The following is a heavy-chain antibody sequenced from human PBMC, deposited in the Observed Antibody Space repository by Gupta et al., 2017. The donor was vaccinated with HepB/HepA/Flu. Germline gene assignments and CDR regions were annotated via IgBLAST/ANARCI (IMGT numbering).Heavy chain of an antibody. J-gene: IGHJ6*02. V-gene: IGHV3-30-3*01. D-gene: IGHD6-13*01. CDR2: ISYDGSNK. Sequence: QVQLVESGGGVVQPGRSLRLSCAASGFTFSSYALHWVRQAPGKGLEWVAVISYDGSNKYYADSVKGRFTISRGNSKNTLYLQMNSLRAEDTAVYYCAREGIRLAAAATGYYYGMDVWGQGTTVTVSS. CDR1: GFTFSSYA. CDR3: AREGIRLAAAATGYYYGMDV.